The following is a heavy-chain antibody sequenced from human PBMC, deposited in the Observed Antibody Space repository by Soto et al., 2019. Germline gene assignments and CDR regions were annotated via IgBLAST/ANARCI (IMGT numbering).Heavy chain of an antibody. Sequence: QVQLVESGGGVVQPGRSLRLSCAASGFTFSTYGIHWVRQAPGKGLEWVSVISYDGSNKYYADSVKGRFTISRDNSKNTLYLQMNRLGVEETAVYYCAKDLGGSGSLHYWGQGTLVTVSS. J-gene: IGHJ4*02. CDR3: AKDLGGSGSLHY. D-gene: IGHD3-10*01. CDR1: GFTFSTYG. CDR2: ISYDGSNK. V-gene: IGHV3-30*18.